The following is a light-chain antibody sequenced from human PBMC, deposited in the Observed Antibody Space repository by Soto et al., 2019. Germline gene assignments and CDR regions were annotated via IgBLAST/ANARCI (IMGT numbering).Light chain of an antibody. J-gene: IGLJ1*01. V-gene: IGLV2-14*01. CDR1: SSDVGGYTY. Sequence: QSALTQPASVSGSPGQSITISCTGTSSDVGGYTYVSWYQQHPGKAPKLMIFEVSNRPSGGSNRFSGSKSGNPASLTISGLQAEDEADYYCSSYTSRNTLYVFGTGTQLTVL. CDR2: EVS. CDR3: SSYTSRNTLYV.